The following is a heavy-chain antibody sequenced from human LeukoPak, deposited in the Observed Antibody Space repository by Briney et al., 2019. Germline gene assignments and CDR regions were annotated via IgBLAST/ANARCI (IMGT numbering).Heavy chain of an antibody. V-gene: IGHV1-58*01. J-gene: IGHJ3*02. CDR2: IVVGSGNT. D-gene: IGHD4-17*01. CDR1: GFTFTSSA. Sequence: SVKVSCKASGFTFTSSAVQWVRQARGQRLEWIGWIVVGSGNTNYAQKFQERVTMTRDTSTSTVYMELSSLRSEDTAVYYCARADGDYQLGAFDIWGQGTMVTVSS. CDR3: ARADGDYQLGAFDI.